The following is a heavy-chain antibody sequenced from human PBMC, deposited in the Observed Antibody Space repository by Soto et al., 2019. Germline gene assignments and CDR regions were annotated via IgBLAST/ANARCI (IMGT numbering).Heavy chain of an antibody. Sequence: EVQLLESGGALVQPGASLRLSCVASGFTFSNYAMSWVRQAPGKGPEWVSSIIGSGAITYHADSVKGRFTISRDNSENTLHVQMNRLRGEDTVVYYCVKAAVTDYGPFVSCVFEHWGQGTLVTVSS. D-gene: IGHD4-17*01. CDR2: IIGSGAIT. CDR3: VKAAVTDYGPFVSCVFEH. V-gene: IGHV3-23*01. CDR1: GFTFSNYA. J-gene: IGHJ1*01.